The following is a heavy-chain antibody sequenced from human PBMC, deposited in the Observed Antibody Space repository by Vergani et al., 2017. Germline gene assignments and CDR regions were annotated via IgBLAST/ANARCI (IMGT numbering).Heavy chain of an antibody. CDR3: AKDPRGYSYGRGVGY. D-gene: IGHD5-18*01. Sequence: EVQLLESGGNLVQPGGSLRLSCAASGFTFTNFAMTWVRQAPGEGLEWVSGISGSGGLTYYADSVKGRFTISRDNSKNTLYLQMNSLRAEDTAVYYCAKDPRGYSYGRGVGYWGQGTLVTVSS. CDR1: GFTFTNFA. J-gene: IGHJ4*02. V-gene: IGHV3-23*01. CDR2: ISGSGGLT.